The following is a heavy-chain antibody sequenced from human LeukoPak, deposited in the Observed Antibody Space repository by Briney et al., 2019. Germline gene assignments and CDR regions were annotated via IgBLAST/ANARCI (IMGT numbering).Heavy chain of an antibody. Sequence: GGSLRLSCAASGFIFSSYGMHWVRQAPGKGLEWVAVIWSDASNTYYVASVKGRFTISRDNSKNTLYLQMNSLRVEDTAVYYCARTYNIRYFDTWGQGTLVTVSS. V-gene: IGHV3-33*01. CDR3: ARTYNIRYFDT. D-gene: IGHD3-9*01. CDR1: GFIFSSYG. J-gene: IGHJ4*02. CDR2: IWSDASNT.